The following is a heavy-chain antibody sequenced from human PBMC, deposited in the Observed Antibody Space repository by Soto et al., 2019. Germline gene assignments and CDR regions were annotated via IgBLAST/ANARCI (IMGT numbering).Heavy chain of an antibody. D-gene: IGHD3-10*01. J-gene: IGHJ6*02. Sequence: SETLSLTCTVSGGSISSGDYYWSWIRQPPGKGLEWIGYIYDSGSTYYNPSLKSRVTISVDTSKNQFSLKLSSVTAADTAVYYCARGGGFGELYGYYYYGMDVWGQGTTVTVSS. CDR1: GGSISSGDYY. V-gene: IGHV4-30-4*01. CDR2: IYDSGST. CDR3: ARGGGFGELYGYYYYGMDV.